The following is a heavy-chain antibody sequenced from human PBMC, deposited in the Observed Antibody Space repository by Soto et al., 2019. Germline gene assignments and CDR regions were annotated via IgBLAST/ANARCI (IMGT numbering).Heavy chain of an antibody. CDR1: GDSISPSY. Sequence: SETLSLTCAVSGDSISPSYWTWIRQSPGKGLECIGYIYYSGSTNYNPSLKSRVTISVDTSKNQFSLKLSSVTAADTAVYYCARRYGASFDYWGQGTQVTVSS. CDR2: IYYSGST. J-gene: IGHJ4*02. D-gene: IGHD4-17*01. CDR3: ARRYGASFDY. V-gene: IGHV4-59*01.